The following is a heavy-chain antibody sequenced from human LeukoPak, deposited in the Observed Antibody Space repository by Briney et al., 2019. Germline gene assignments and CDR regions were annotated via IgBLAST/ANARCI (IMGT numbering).Heavy chain of an antibody. V-gene: IGHV4-39*07. Sequence: PSETLSLTCTFSGGSISSSSYYWGWIRQPPGKGLEWIGSIYYSGSTYYNPSLKSRVTISVDTSKNQFSLKLSSVTAADTAVYYCARATITFGGVIVIDAFDIWGQGTMVTVSS. J-gene: IGHJ3*02. D-gene: IGHD3-16*02. CDR3: ARATITFGGVIVIDAFDI. CDR1: GGSISSSSYY. CDR2: IYYSGST.